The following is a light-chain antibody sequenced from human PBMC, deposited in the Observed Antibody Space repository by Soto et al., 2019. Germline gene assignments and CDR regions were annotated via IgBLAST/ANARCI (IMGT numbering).Light chain of an antibody. CDR3: CSYAGTYTLYV. Sequence: QSVLTQPRSVSGSPGQSVTISCTGTSSDVGGYDYVSWYQQHPGKAPKLMIYDVTKRPSGVPDHFSGSRSGNTASLTISGLQAEDDADYYCCSYAGTYTLYVFGTGTKVTVL. CDR1: SSDVGGYDY. V-gene: IGLV2-11*01. J-gene: IGLJ1*01. CDR2: DVT.